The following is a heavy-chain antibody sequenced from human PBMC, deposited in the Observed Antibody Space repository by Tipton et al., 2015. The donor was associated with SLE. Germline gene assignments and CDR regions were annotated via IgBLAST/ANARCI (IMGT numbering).Heavy chain of an antibody. CDR1: GFIFSNYG. CDR3: TTGDCSGGSCHAFDI. J-gene: IGHJ3*02. CDR2: IRYDGHNE. Sequence: SLRLSCAASGFIFSNYGMHWVRQAPGKGLEWVAMIRYDGHNEYYADSVKGRFTISRDNSKNTLYLQMNSLKIEDTAMYYCTTGDCSGGSCHAFDIWGQGTMVTVSS. D-gene: IGHD2-15*01. V-gene: IGHV3-30*02.